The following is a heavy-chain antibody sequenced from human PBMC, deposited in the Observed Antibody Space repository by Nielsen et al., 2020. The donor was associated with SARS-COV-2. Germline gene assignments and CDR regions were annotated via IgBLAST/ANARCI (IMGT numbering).Heavy chain of an antibody. CDR1: GFTFSDYY. CDR2: ISSSSSYT. CDR3: ARGQLWLGYYYYGMDV. V-gene: IGHV3-11*03. J-gene: IGHJ6*02. Sequence: GGSLRLSCAASGFTFSDYYMSWIRQAPGKGLEWVSYISSSSSYTNYADSVKGRFTISRDNAKNSLYLQMNSLRAEDTAVYYCARGQLWLGYYYYGMDVWGQGTTVTVSS. D-gene: IGHD5-18*01.